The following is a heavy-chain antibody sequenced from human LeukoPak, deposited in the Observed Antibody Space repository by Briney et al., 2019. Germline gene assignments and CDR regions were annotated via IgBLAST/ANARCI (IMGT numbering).Heavy chain of an antibody. V-gene: IGHV4-4*07. D-gene: IGHD5-18*01. CDR3: ARGGIPLDTAMVTGWFDP. Sequence: SETLSLTCTVSGGSISSYYWSWLRQPAGKGLEWIGRFYASGTTYYNPSLRSRVTLSIDTSKNQFSLKLSSVTAADTAVYYCARGGIPLDTAMVTGWFDPWGQGTLVTVSS. CDR2: FYASGTT. J-gene: IGHJ5*02. CDR1: GGSISSYY.